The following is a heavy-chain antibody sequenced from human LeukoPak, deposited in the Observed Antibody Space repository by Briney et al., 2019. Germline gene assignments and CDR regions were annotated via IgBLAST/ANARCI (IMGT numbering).Heavy chain of an antibody. J-gene: IGHJ4*02. V-gene: IGHV1-69*04. Sequence: SVKVSCKASGGTFSSYAISWVRQAPGQGLEWMGRIIPILGIANYAQKFQGRVTVTADKSTSTAYMELSSLRSEDTAVYYCARDFGSTSWFDYWGQGTLVTVSS. CDR1: GGTFSSYA. CDR2: IIPILGIA. CDR3: ARDFGSTSWFDY. D-gene: IGHD2-2*01.